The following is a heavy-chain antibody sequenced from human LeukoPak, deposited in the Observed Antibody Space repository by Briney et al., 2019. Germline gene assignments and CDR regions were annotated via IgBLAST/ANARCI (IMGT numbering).Heavy chain of an antibody. J-gene: IGHJ4*02. Sequence: SETLSLTCTVSGGSISSSSYYWGWIRQPPGKGLEWIGSIYYSGSTYYNPSLKSRVTISVDTSKNQFSLKLSSVTAADTAVYYCAQYYYDSSGYYYLGYWGQGTLVTVSS. CDR3: AQYYYDSSGYYYLGY. CDR2: IYYSGST. V-gene: IGHV4-39*01. D-gene: IGHD3-22*01. CDR1: GGSISSSSYY.